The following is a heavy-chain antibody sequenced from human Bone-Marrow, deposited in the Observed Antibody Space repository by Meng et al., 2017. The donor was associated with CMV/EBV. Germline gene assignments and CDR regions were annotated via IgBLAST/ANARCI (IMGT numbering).Heavy chain of an antibody. CDR1: GFTFDDYA. CDR2: ISWDGGST. D-gene: IGHD3-16*01. CDR3: AKAGGSWGGEVND. J-gene: IGHJ4*02. V-gene: IGHV3-43D*03. Sequence: GESLKISCAASGFTFDDYAMHWVRQAPGKGLEWVSLISWDGGSTYYADSVKGRFTISRDNSKNSLYLQMNSLRAEDTALYYCAKAGGSWGGEVNDWGQGTLVTVSS.